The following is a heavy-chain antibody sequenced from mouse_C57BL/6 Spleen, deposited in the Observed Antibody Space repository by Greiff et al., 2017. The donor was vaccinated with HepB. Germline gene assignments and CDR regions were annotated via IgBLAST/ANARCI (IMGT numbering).Heavy chain of an antibody. CDR3: ASGYYGSSPFAY. V-gene: IGHV1-72*01. J-gene: IGHJ3*01. Sequence: QVQLQQSGAELVKPGASVKLSCKASGYTFTSYWMHWVKPRPGRGLEWIGRIDPNSGGTKDNAKFKSKATLTVDKPSSTAYMQLSSLTSEDSAVYYWASGYYGSSPFAYWGQGTLVTVSA. CDR2: IDPNSGGT. CDR1: GYTFTSYW. D-gene: IGHD1-1*01.